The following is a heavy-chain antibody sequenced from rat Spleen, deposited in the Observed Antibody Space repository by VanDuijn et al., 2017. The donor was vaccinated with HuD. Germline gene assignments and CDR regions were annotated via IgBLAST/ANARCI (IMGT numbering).Heavy chain of an antibody. CDR3: ARLGGLRNWFAY. CDR1: GFTFSDYA. Sequence: EVQLVESGGGLEQPGRSLKVSCEASGFTFSDYAMAWVRQAPKKGLEWVATIIYDGSSTYYRDFVKGRFTISRDNAKSSLYLQMDSLRSEDTATYFCARLGGLRNWFAYWGQGTLVTVSS. D-gene: IGHD4-3*01. J-gene: IGHJ3*01. CDR2: IIYDGSST. V-gene: IGHV5-17*01.